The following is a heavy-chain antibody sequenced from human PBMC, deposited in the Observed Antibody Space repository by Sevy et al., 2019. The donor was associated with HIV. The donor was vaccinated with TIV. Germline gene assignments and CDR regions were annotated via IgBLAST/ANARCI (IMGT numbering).Heavy chain of an antibody. CDR3: ARDGGDDSSGYSSPHISYYYYGMDV. Sequence: GGSLRLSCAASGFTFSSYSMNWVRQAPGKGLEWVSYISSSSSTIYYADSVKGRFTISGDNAKNSLYLQMNSLRDEDTAVYYCARDGGDDSSGYSSPHISYYYYGMDVWGQGTTVTVSS. D-gene: IGHD3-22*01. CDR2: ISSSSSTI. CDR1: GFTFSSYS. V-gene: IGHV3-48*02. J-gene: IGHJ6*02.